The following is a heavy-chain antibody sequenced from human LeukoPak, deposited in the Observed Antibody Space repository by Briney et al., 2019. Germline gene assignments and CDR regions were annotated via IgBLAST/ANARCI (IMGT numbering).Heavy chain of an antibody. CDR1: GYTFTGYY. V-gene: IGHV1-2*02. D-gene: IGHD6-13*01. CDR3: ARDEASSWYGIDY. Sequence: ASLKVSCKASGYTFTGYYMHWVRQAPGQGLEWMGWINPNSGGTNYAQKFQGRVTLTRDTSISTAYMELSSLRSDDTAIYYCARDEASSWYGIDYWGQGTLVTVSS. J-gene: IGHJ4*02. CDR2: INPNSGGT.